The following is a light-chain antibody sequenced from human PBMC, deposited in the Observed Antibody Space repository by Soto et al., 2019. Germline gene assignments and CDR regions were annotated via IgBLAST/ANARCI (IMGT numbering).Light chain of an antibody. Sequence: QSVLTQPPSASGTPGQRVTISCSGSSSNIGSNTVNWYQQLPGTAPKLLLYSNNQRPSGVTDRSSGSKSGTSASLAISGIQSEDEADYYCAAWDDSLNGVVFGGGTKLTVL. CDR3: AAWDDSLNGVV. CDR2: SNN. V-gene: IGLV1-44*01. CDR1: SSNIGSNT. J-gene: IGLJ2*01.